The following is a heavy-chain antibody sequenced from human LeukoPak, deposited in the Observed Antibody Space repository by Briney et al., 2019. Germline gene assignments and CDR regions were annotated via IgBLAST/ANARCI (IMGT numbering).Heavy chain of an antibody. CDR2: IYTSGST. J-gene: IGHJ4*02. CDR3: ARGGAVAGYYYFDY. D-gene: IGHD6-19*01. CDR1: GGSISSYY. Sequence: SETLSLTCTVSGGSISSYYWSWIRQPAGKGLEWIGRIYTSGSTNYNPSLKSRVTMSVDTSKNQFSLKLNSVTAADTAVYYCARGGAVAGYYYFDYWGQGTLVTVSS. V-gene: IGHV4-4*07.